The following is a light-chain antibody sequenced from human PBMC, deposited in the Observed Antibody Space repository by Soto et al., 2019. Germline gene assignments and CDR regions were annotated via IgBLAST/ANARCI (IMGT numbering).Light chain of an antibody. CDR1: QSVSSAY. CDR2: GAS. J-gene: IGKJ4*01. Sequence: VLTQSPDTLSLSPGERATLSCRASQSVSSAYLAWYQQKPGQAPRLLIYGASSRATGFPDRFSGSGSGTDFTLTINRLEPEDCAVYYCQLYGSSRLTCGGGTKVESK. V-gene: IGKV3-20*01. CDR3: QLYGSSRLT.